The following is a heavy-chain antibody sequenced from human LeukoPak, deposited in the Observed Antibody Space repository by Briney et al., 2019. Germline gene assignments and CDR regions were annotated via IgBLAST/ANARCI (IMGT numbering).Heavy chain of an antibody. CDR1: GYTFTSYG. CDR2: ISAYNGNT. Sequence: GASVKVSCKASGYTFTSYGISWVRQARGQGLEWMGWISAYNGNTNYAQKLQGRVTMTTDTSTSTACMELRSLRSDDTAVYYRATVLRQRHYDILTVGWFDPWGQGTLVTVSS. CDR3: ATVLRQRHYDILTVGWFDP. J-gene: IGHJ5*02. D-gene: IGHD3-9*01. V-gene: IGHV1-18*01.